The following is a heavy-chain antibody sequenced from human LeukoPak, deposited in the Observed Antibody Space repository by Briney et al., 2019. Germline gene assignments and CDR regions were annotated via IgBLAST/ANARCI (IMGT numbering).Heavy chain of an antibody. CDR2: INPSGGST. D-gene: IGHD3-10*01. V-gene: IGHV1-46*01. CDR1: GYTFTSYY. J-gene: IGHJ5*02. CDR3: ARVGSGKGQNWFDP. Sequence: ASVKVSCKASGYTFTSYYMHWVRQAPGQGLEWMGIINPSGGSTSYAQKFQGRVTMTTDTSTSTAYMELRSLRSDDTAVYYCARVGSGKGQNWFDPWGQGTLVTVSS.